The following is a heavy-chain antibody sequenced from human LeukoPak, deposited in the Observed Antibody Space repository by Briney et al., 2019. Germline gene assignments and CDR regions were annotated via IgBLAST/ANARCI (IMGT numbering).Heavy chain of an antibody. D-gene: IGHD4-17*01. CDR3: ARRDYGYFQH. Sequence: GGSLRLSCAASGFIFSDYAMHWVRQAPGKGLEWVAVIAYDGSSQYYADSVKGRFTISRDNSRNMLYLEINGLRADDTAVYYCARRDYGYFQHWGQGTLVTVSS. V-gene: IGHV3-30-3*01. CDR1: GFIFSDYA. J-gene: IGHJ1*01. CDR2: IAYDGSSQ.